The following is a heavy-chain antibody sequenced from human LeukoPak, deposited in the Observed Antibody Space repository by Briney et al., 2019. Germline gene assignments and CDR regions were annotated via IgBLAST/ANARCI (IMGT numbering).Heavy chain of an antibody. J-gene: IGHJ6*02. CDR2: IIPILGIA. V-gene: IGHV1-69*10. Sequence: GASVKVSCKASGGTFSSYAISWVRQAPGQGLEWMGRIIPILGIANYAQKFQGRVTITADKSTSTAYMELSSLRSEDTAVCYCVRETIFGVVILRYYYYGMDVWGQGTTVTVSS. D-gene: IGHD3-3*01. CDR3: VRETIFGVVILRYYYYGMDV. CDR1: GGTFSSYA.